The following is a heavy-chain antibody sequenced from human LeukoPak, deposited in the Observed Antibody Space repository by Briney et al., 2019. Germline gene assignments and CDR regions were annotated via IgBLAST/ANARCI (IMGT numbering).Heavy chain of an antibody. J-gene: IGHJ3*02. CDR1: ADSISTSNYY. V-gene: IGHV4-39*01. CDR3: ATTPHYEGGGFDI. Sequence: SETLSLTCTVSADSISTSNYYWGWLRQPPGKGLEWIGSVYYTGRTYDNPSLKSRVTISVDTSKNQFSLKLNSVTAAGTAVYYCATTPHYEGGGFDIWGQGAMVTVSS. D-gene: IGHD3-16*01. CDR2: VYYTGRT.